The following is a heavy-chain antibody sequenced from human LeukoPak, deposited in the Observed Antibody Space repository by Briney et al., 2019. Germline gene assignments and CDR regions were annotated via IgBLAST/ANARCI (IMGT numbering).Heavy chain of an antibody. CDR1: GGTLSSYA. V-gene: IGHV1-69*01. J-gene: IGHJ4*02. CDR2: IIPIFGTA. Sequence: SVKVSCKASGGTLSSYAISWVRQAPGQGLEWMGGIIPIFGTANYAQKFQGRVTITADESTSTAYMELSSLRSEDTAVYYCARDSTTVTTFDYWGQGTLVTVSS. CDR3: ARDSTTVTTFDY. D-gene: IGHD4-11*01.